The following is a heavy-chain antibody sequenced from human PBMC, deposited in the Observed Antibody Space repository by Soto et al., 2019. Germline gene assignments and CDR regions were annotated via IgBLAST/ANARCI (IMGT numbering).Heavy chain of an antibody. CDR1: GGSISSSSYY. D-gene: IGHD2-2*01. Sequence: QLQLQESGPGLVKPSETLSLTCTVSGGSISSSSYYWGWIRQPPGKGLEWIGSIYYSGSTYYNPSLKSRVTISVDTSKNQFSLKLSSVTAADTAVYYCARTVGDIVLVPAAQFDYWGQGTLVTVSS. V-gene: IGHV4-39*01. CDR2: IYYSGST. J-gene: IGHJ4*02. CDR3: ARTVGDIVLVPAAQFDY.